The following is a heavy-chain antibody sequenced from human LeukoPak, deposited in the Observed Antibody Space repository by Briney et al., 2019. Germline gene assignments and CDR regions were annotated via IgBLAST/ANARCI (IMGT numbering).Heavy chain of an antibody. J-gene: IGHJ4*02. V-gene: IGHV1-18*01. CDR1: GYTFTSYG. D-gene: IGHD3-10*01. CDR2: ISAYNGNT. CDR3: ASCRFGELSFDY. Sequence: ASVKVSCKASGYTFTSYGISWVRQAPGQGLEWMGWISAYNGNTNYAQKLQGRVTMTTDTSTSTAYMELRSLRSDDTAVYYCASCRFGELSFDYWGQGTLVTVSS.